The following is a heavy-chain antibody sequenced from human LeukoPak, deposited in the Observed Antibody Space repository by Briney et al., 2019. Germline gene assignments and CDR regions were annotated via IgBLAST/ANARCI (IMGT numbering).Heavy chain of an antibody. CDR1: GYTFTSYY. D-gene: IGHD1-26*01. V-gene: IGHV1-69*13. CDR3: ARGRPSGSYSCFDY. CDR2: IIPIFGTA. J-gene: IGHJ4*02. Sequence: ASVKVSCKASGYTFTSYYMHWVRQAPGQGLEWMGGIIPIFGTANYAQKFQGRVTITADESTSTAYMELSSLRSEDTAVYYCARGRPSGSYSCFDYWGQGTLVTVSS.